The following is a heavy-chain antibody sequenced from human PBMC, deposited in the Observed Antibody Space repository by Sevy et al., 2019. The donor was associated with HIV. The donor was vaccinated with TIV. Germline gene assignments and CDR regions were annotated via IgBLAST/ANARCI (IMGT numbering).Heavy chain of an antibody. CDR1: GGTFSSYA. D-gene: IGHD3-22*01. V-gene: IGHV1-69*13. CDR3: ARGNYDSSGQLDY. CDR2: IIPIFGTA. J-gene: IGHJ4*02. Sequence: ASVKVSCKASGGTFSSYAISWVRQASGQGLEWMGGIIPIFGTANYAQKFQGRVTITADESTSTAYMELSSLRSEDTAVYYCARGNYDSSGQLDYWGQGTLVTVSS.